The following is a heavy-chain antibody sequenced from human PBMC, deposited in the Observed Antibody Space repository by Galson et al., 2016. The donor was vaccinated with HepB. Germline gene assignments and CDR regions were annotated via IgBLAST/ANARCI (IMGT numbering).Heavy chain of an antibody. CDR1: GDSINSGSYY. CDR3: AREGDRGLDLDFGFDY. J-gene: IGHJ4*02. Sequence: TLSLTCTVSGDSINSGSYYWSWIRQPAGMGLEWIGRIHPSGRTEYNPPLSSRLPISLDRSNNPFSLNVRSVTAADTAVYYCAREGDRGLDLDFGFDYWGPGTLVTVSS. CDR2: IHPSGRT. D-gene: IGHD5-12*01. V-gene: IGHV4-61*02.